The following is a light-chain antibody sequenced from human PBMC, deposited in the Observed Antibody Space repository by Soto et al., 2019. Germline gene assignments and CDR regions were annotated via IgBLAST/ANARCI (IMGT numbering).Light chain of an antibody. CDR3: SSHAAINTYV. CDR2: EGS. Sequence: QSVLTQPASVSGSTGPSITISCTATSSDVGSYNLVSGYQQQPGKAPKLMTYEGSKRPSGVSNRFSGSKSGSTASLTISVLQADDEAAYHCSSHAAINTYVFGSGTKVTVL. J-gene: IGLJ1*01. CDR1: SSDVGSYNL. V-gene: IGLV2-23*01.